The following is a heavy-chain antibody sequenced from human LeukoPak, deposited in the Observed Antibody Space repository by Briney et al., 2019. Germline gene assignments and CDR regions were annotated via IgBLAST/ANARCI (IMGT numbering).Heavy chain of an antibody. CDR2: IYYSGST. V-gene: IGHV4-39*07. CDR1: GGSISSSSYY. CDR3: ARKYSSGWYPVDP. J-gene: IGHJ5*02. Sequence: SETLSLTCTVSGGSISSSSYYWGWIRQPPGKGLEWIGSIYYSGSTYYNPSLKSRVTISVDTSKNQFSLKLSSVTAADTAVYYCARKYSSGWYPVDPWGQGTLVTVSS. D-gene: IGHD6-13*01.